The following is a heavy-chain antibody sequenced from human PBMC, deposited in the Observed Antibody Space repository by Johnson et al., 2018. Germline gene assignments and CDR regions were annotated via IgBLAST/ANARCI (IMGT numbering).Heavy chain of an antibody. Sequence: EVQLVQSGGGVVRPGGSLRLSCAASGFTFDDYGMSWVRQAPGKGLELVSGINWNGGSTGYADSLKGRFTISRDNSKNTVYLQMSTLRAEDTAAYYCARSLGLDSSGYHYGSFQHWGQGTLVTVSS. J-gene: IGHJ1*01. CDR1: GFTFDDYG. CDR3: ARSLGLDSSGYHYGSFQH. D-gene: IGHD3-22*01. V-gene: IGHV3-20*04. CDR2: INWNGGST.